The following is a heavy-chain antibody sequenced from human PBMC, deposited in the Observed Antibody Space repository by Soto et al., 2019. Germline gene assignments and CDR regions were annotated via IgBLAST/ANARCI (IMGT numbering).Heavy chain of an antibody. D-gene: IGHD2-2*01. J-gene: IGHJ3*02. CDR2: INPSGGST. V-gene: IGHV1-46*03. CDR3: ARSITVVPAEIYGERRSKTHDAFDI. Sequence: ASVKVSCKASGYTFTSYYMHWVRQAPGQGLEWMGIINPSGGSTSYAQKFQGRVTMTRDTSTSTVYMELSSLRSEDTAVYYCARSITVVPAEIYGERRSKTHDAFDIWGQGTMVTVSS. CDR1: GYTFTSYY.